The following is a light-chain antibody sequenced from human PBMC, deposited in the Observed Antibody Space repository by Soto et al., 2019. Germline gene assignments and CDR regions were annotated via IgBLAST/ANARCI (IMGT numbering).Light chain of an antibody. J-gene: IGLJ1*01. CDR2: DVG. CDR3: SSYTSSSTFV. CDR1: SSDVGGYNY. Sequence: QSALTQPASVSGSPGQSITISCTGTSSDVGGYNYVSWYQRHPGKAPKLMTYDVGNRPSGVSNRFSGSKSGNTASLTISALRAEDEADYYCSSYTSSSTFVFGTGTKVTVL. V-gene: IGLV2-14*01.